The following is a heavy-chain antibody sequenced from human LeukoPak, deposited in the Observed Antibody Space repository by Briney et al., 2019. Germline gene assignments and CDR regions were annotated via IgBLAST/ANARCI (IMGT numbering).Heavy chain of an antibody. J-gene: IGHJ4*02. CDR3: ARGGPYDSSGYPYYFDY. V-gene: IGHV1-2*02. CDR2: INPNSGGT. Sequence: ASVKVSCKASGYTFTGYYMHWVRQAPGQGLEWMGWINPNSGGTNYAQKFQGRVTMTRDTSTSTAYMELSRLRSDDTAVYYCARGGPYDSSGYPYYFDYWGQGTLVTVSS. CDR1: GYTFTGYY. D-gene: IGHD3-22*01.